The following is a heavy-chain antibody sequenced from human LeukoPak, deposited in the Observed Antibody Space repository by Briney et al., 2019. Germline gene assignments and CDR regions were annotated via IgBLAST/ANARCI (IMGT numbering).Heavy chain of an antibody. V-gene: IGHV3-30*02. CDR1: GFPFSSYR. D-gene: IGHD5-18*01. J-gene: IGHJ4*02. CDR2: IRHDGSNK. Sequence: GGPLRLSCAASGFPFSSYRMNWVRQAPGKGLEWVEFIRHDGSNKYYADSVKGRFTISRDNSKNTLYLQMNSLRAEDTAVYYCAKERTRYSYGYDYFDHWGEGTVVSVPS. CDR3: AKERTRYSYGYDYFDH.